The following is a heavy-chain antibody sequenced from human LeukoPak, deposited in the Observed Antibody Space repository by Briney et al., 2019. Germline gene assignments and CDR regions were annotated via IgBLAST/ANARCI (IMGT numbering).Heavy chain of an antibody. Sequence: SETLSLTCTVSGGSISSYYWSWIRQPPGKGLEWIGYIYYGGSTNYNPSLKSRVTISVDTSKNQFSLKLSSVTAADTAVYYCARSSGYEYYFDYWGQGTLVTVSS. CDR2: IYYGGST. D-gene: IGHD5-12*01. V-gene: IGHV4-59*01. CDR3: ARSSGYEYYFDY. CDR1: GGSISSYY. J-gene: IGHJ4*02.